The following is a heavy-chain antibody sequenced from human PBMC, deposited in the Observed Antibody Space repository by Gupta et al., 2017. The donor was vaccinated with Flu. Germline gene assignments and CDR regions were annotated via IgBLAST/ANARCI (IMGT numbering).Heavy chain of an antibody. CDR3: ATVFEY. V-gene: IGHV3-74*01. Sequence: EVQLVQSGGGLVQPGGSLRLSCAASGFTFSNYWMHWVRQVPGKGLVWVSRVDNDGSGTSYADSVKGRFTISRDNAKNNLYLQMNSLRAEDTAVDYCATVFEYWGQGTLVTVS. CDR2: VDNDGSGT. J-gene: IGHJ4*02. CDR1: GFTFSNYW. D-gene: IGHD2-21*02.